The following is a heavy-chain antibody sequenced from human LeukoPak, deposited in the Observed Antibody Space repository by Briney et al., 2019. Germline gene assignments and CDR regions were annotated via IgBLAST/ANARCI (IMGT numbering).Heavy chain of an antibody. V-gene: IGHV4-59*01. CDR3: ARGLILTGSYFYY. CDR2: IYYSGST. CDR1: GGSISSYY. J-gene: IGHJ4*02. D-gene: IGHD3-9*01. Sequence: SETLSLTCTVSGGSISSYYWSWIRQPPGKGLEWMGYIYYSGSTNYNPSLKSRVTISVDTSKNQFSLKLSSVTAAVTAVYYCARGLILTGSYFYYSGPGTLVSVSS.